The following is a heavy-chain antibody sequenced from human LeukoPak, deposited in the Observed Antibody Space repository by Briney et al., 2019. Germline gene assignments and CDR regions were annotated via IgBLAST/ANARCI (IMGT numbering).Heavy chain of an antibody. Sequence: PGGSLRLSCAASGFTFSSYAMTWVRQAPGEGLEWASAISGSGGSTYYADSVKGRFTISRDNSKNTLYLQMNSLRAEDTAVYYCAKITGSVVAAYFDYWGQGTLVTVSS. V-gene: IGHV3-23*01. D-gene: IGHD2-15*01. CDR3: AKITGSVVAAYFDY. CDR1: GFTFSSYA. J-gene: IGHJ4*02. CDR2: ISGSGGST.